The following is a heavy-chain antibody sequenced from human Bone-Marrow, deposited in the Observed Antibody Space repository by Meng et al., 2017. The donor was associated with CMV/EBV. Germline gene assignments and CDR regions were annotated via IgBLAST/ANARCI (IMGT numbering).Heavy chain of an antibody. CDR1: GFTFSSYG. V-gene: IGHV3-30*03. Sequence: RLPCGGSGFTFSSYGMHCVRQAPGKGLGWVAIISYDGSNKYYADSVKGRFTISRDNSKNTLYLQMNSLRAEDTAVYYCASRAWVDPWGQGTLVTVSS. CDR2: ISYDGSNK. J-gene: IGHJ5*02. CDR3: ASRAWVDP.